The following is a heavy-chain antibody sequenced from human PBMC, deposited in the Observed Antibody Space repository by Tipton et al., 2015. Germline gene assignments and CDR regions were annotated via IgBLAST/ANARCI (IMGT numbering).Heavy chain of an antibody. J-gene: IGHJ6*02. CDR2: IYHSGTT. V-gene: IGHV4-34*01. D-gene: IGHD5-24*01. CDR3: ARGGSPIIEMAYHHYGLDV. Sequence: TLSLTCSLSGGSFYTYYGTWIRQPPGQGLEWIGEIYHSGTTNYNPSLRGRFTISLRTSKNQLSLTVDSVTAADTAIYYCARGGSPIIEMAYHHYGLDVWGQGTTVTVPS. CDR1: GGSFYTYY.